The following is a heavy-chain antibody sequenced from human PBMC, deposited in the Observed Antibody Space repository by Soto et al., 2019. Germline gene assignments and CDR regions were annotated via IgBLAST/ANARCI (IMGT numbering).Heavy chain of an antibody. CDR2: IIPIFGTA. Sequence: GASVKLSCKACRGRLGSCARRWVRQAPGQGLVWMGGIIPIFGTANYAQKFQGRVTITADESTRTAGRERRSLRSEDTAVCCCAKPKLRYFDDGGQGSLVTVSS. D-gene: IGHD3-9*01. J-gene: IGHJ4*02. V-gene: IGHV1-69*13. CDR3: AKPKLRYFDD. CDR1: RGRLGSCA.